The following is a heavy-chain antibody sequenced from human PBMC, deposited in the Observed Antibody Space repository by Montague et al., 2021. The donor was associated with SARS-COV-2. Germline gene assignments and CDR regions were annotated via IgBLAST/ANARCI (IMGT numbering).Heavy chain of an antibody. J-gene: IGHJ4*02. CDR3: ARDLSGYDIQRQYYFDY. CDR2: ISSSSSYI. D-gene: IGHD5-12*01. Sequence: SRRISCAASGFTFSSYSMNWVRQAPGKGLEWVSSISSSSSYIYYADSVKGRFTISRDNAKNSLYLQMNSLRAEDTAVYYCARDLSGYDIQRQYYFDYWGQGTLVTVSS. CDR1: GFTFSSYS. V-gene: IGHV3-21*01.